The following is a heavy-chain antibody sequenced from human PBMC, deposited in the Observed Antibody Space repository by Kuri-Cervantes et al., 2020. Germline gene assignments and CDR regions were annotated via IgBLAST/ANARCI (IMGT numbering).Heavy chain of an antibody. Sequence: ASVKVSCKVSGYTLTELSMHWVRQAPGKGLEWMGGFDPEDGETIYAQKFQGRVTMTEDTSTSTAYMELRSLRSDDTAVYYCARHDRSGYYYDFDCWGQGTLVTVSS. CDR2: FDPEDGET. V-gene: IGHV1-24*01. CDR1: GYTLTELS. J-gene: IGHJ4*02. D-gene: IGHD3-22*01. CDR3: ARHDRSGYYYDFDC.